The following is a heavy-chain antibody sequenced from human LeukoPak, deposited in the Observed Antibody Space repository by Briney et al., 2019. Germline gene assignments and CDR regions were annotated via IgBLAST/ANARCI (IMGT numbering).Heavy chain of an antibody. CDR3: ARGVRYYYGMDV. CDR1: GASISSYY. CDR2: IYYSGST. Sequence: SETLSLTCTVSGASISSYYWSWIRQPPGKELEWIGYIYYSGSTNYNPSLKSRVTISVDTSKNQFSLKLSSVTAADTAVYYCARGVRYYYGMDVWGLGTTVTVSS. V-gene: IGHV4-59*01. J-gene: IGHJ6*02.